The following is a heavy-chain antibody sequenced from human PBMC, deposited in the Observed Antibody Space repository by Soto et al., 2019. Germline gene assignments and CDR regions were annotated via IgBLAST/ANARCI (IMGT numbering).Heavy chain of an antibody. CDR2: IYYSGST. J-gene: IGHJ4*02. D-gene: IGHD5-12*01. CDR1: GGSVSSGSYY. CDR3: ARRFYDGNEGFNY. Sequence: QVQLQESGPGLVKPSETLSLTCTVSGGSVSSGSYYWSWIRQPPGKGLEWIGYIYYSGSTNYNPSLKSRVTISVDTSKNQFSLNLSSVTAADTAVYYCARRFYDGNEGFNYWGQGTLLTVSS. V-gene: IGHV4-61*01.